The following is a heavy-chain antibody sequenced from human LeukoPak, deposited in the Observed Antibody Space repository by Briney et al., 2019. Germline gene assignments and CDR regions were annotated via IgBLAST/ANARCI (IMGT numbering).Heavy chain of an antibody. CDR2: ISYDGSNQ. D-gene: IGHD6-19*01. CDR1: GFAFSSYG. V-gene: IGHV3-30*18. CDR3: AKSSAHYNYYNMDV. Sequence: GGSLRLSCAASGFAFSSYGMHWIRQAPGKGLEWVAIISYDGSNQFYADSVKGRFTISRDNSKNTLYLQVNSLRAEDTAVYYCAKSSAHYNYYNMDVWGQGTTVTVSS. J-gene: IGHJ6*02.